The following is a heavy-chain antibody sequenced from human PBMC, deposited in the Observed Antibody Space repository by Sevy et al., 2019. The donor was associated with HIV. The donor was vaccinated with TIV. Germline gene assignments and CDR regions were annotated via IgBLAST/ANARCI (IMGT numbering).Heavy chain of an antibody. D-gene: IGHD1-26*01. J-gene: IGHJ4*02. CDR2: ISYDGSNK. CDR1: GFTFSSYG. CDR3: AKSLGGRGYYFDY. Sequence: GGSLRLSCAASGFTFSSYGMHWVRQAPGKWLEWVAVISYDGSNKYYADSVKGRFTISRDNSKNTLYLQMNSLRAEDTAVYYCAKSLGGRGYYFDYWGQGTLVTVSS. V-gene: IGHV3-30*18.